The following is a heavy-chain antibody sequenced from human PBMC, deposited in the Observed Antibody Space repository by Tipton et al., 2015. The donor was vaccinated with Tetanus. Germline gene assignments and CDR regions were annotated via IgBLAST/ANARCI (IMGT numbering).Heavy chain of an antibody. CDR1: GGSVRSGSYY. CDR3: ARLREIVSRSGWAFDY. CDR2: ISYSGRT. J-gene: IGHJ4*02. V-gene: IGHV4-39*02. D-gene: IGHD5/OR15-5a*01. Sequence: TLSLTCTVSGGSVRSGSYYWNWIRQPPGEGLEWIGSISYSGRTYYSPSLKSRVTMSVDTSKKDFSVRLGSVTAADTAVYYCARLREIVSRSGWAFDYWGQGIVVTVSS.